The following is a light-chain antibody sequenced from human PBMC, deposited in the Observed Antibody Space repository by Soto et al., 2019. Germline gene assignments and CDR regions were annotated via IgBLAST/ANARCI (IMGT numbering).Light chain of an antibody. V-gene: IGKV3-11*01. CDR2: DAS. CDR1: QSVSSY. J-gene: IGKJ5*01. CDR3: QQSFSSPPIT. Sequence: EIVLTQSPATLSLSPGERATLSCRASQSVSSYLAWYQQKPGQAPRLLIYDASNRATGIPARFSGSGSGTDFTLTISSLQPEDVATYYCQQSFSSPPITFGQGTRLEIK.